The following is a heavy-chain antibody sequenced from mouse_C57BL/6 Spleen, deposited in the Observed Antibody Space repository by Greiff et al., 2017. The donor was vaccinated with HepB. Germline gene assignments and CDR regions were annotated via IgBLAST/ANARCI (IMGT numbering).Heavy chain of an antibody. J-gene: IGHJ2*01. CDR2: IYPGNSDT. Sequence: DVKLQESGTVLARPGASVKMSCKTSGYTFTSYWMHWVKQRPGQGLEWIGAIYPGNSDTSYNQKFKVKAKLTAVTSASQSYRELSDLTNEVSAVDYLSREGYGNSFDCWGQGTTLTVSS. D-gene: IGHD2-1*01. CDR3: SREGYGNSFDC. CDR1: GYTFTSYW. V-gene: IGHV1-5*01.